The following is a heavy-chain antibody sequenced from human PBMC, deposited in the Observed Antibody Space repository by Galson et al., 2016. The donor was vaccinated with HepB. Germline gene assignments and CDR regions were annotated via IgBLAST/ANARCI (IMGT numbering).Heavy chain of an antibody. CDR1: GFTFSNYA. CDR2: ISGVSDRT. V-gene: IGHV3-23*01. Sequence: SLRLSCAASGFTFSNYAMSWVRQAPGKGPEWVSAISGVSDRTYYEGSMKDRFIISRDDSRNMLFLQLNSLRAEDTAIYYCAKESPYSNVRQYYLENWGLGTLVTVSS. J-gene: IGHJ4*01. CDR3: AKESPYSNVRQYYLEN. D-gene: IGHD4-11*01.